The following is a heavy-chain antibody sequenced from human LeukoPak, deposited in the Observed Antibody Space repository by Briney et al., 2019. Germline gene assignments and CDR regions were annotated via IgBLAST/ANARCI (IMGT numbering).Heavy chain of an antibody. CDR3: ASYRGYSYGYYFNY. CDR2: INSSGTT. CDR1: GGSFSGYY. D-gene: IGHD5-18*01. V-gene: IGHV4-34*01. Sequence: SETLSLTCAVYGGSFSGYYWSWIRQPPGKGLEWIGEINSSGTTNYNPSLKRRVTISIDTSKNQFSLRLNSVTAADTAVYYCASYRGYSYGYYFNYWGQGTLVTVSS. J-gene: IGHJ4*02.